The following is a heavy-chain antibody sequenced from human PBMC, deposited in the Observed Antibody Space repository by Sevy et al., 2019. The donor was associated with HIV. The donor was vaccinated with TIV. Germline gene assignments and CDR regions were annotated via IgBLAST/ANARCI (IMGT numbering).Heavy chain of an antibody. CDR2: IYYNGHI. CDR1: GGSITSLY. J-gene: IGHJ4*02. V-gene: IGHV4-59*08. D-gene: IGHD1-26*01. CDR3: AGENAWGRGYS. Sequence: SETLSLTCTVSGGSITSLYWNWIRQPPGKGLEWIANIYYNGHINYNPSLKSRVTLSLDTSKNQFSLRLGSVTAVDTAMYYCAGENAWGRGYSWGQGTLVTVPS.